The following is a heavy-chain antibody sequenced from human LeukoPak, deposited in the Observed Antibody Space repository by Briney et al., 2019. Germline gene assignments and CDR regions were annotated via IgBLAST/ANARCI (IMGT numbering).Heavy chain of an antibody. CDR1: GFSFSNYG. CDR2: IRYDGSNE. J-gene: IGHJ4*02. V-gene: IGHV3-30*02. Sequence: GGSLRLSCAAPGFSFSNYGMNWVRQPPGKGLEWVAFIRYDGSNEDYADSVKGRFTISRDRFKNPMYLQMNSLSAEDTAVYYCAKESQLSYAGTFYIDYWGLGTLVTVSS. D-gene: IGHD3-16*02. CDR3: AKESQLSYAGTFYIDY.